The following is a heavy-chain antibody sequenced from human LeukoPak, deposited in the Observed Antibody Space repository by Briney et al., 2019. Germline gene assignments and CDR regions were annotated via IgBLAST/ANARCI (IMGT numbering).Heavy chain of an antibody. CDR3: ARDQSGSLDY. D-gene: IGHD1-26*01. CDR1: GFTVSRTW. Sequence: PGGSLRLSCAASGFTVSRTWMAWVRQAPGKGLEWVANINEDASTRQYLDSVKGRFTMSRDNAKNSVALQMNNLRVEDTAVYYCARDQSGSLDYWGQGALVTVSS. J-gene: IGHJ4*02. CDR2: INEDASTR. V-gene: IGHV3-7*01.